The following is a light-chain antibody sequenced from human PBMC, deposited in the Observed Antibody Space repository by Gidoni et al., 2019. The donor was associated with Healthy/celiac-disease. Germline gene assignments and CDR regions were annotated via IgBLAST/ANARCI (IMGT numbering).Light chain of an antibody. CDR1: SSDVGGYNY. V-gene: IGLV2-14*03. CDR3: SSYTSSSTPWV. Sequence: QSALTQPASVSGSPGQSITISCTGTSSDVGGYNYVSWYQQHPGKAPKLMIYDVRNRPSGVSNRFSGSKSGNTASLTISGLQAEDEADYYCSSYTSSSTPWVFGGGTKLTV. CDR2: DVR. J-gene: IGLJ3*02.